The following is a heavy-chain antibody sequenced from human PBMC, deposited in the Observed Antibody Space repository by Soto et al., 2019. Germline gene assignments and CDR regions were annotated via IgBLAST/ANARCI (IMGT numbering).Heavy chain of an antibody. CDR3: ARVRGYSGSGPFDY. V-gene: IGHV4-30-4*01. Sequence: QVQLQESGPGLVKPSQTLSLTCTFSGGSISSGDYYWNWIRQPPGKGLEWIGFISYSGSSYYNPSLESRVAISVDTSKNQFSLKLSSVTAADTAVYYCARVRGYSGSGPFDYWGQGTLVTVSS. D-gene: IGHD3-10*01. CDR2: ISYSGSS. CDR1: GGSISSGDYY. J-gene: IGHJ4*02.